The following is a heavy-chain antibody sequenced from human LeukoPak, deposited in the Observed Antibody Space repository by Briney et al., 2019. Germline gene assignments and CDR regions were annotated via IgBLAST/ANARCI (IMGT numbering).Heavy chain of an antibody. J-gene: IGHJ4*02. CDR3: ARYMLYYYGSGSPTLDY. CDR2: ISSSSSYI. D-gene: IGHD3-10*01. CDR1: GFNVSSHH. Sequence: GGSLRLSCAVSGFNVSSHHMNWVRQAPGKGLEWVSSISSSSSYIYYADSVKGRFTISRDNAKNSLYLQMNSLRAEDTAVYYCARYMLYYYGSGSPTLDYWGQGTLVAVSS. V-gene: IGHV3-21*01.